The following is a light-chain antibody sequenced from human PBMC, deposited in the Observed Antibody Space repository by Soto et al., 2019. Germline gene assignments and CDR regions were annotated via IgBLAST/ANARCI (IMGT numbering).Light chain of an antibody. CDR2: GAS. V-gene: IGKV3D-15*01. J-gene: IGKJ1*01. CDR3: QQYNNRPPT. CDR1: QSVSGN. Sequence: EIVMTQSPATLSVSPGERATLSCRASQSVSGNLAWYQQKPGQAPRLLIYGASPRATGIPARFSGSGSGTGVSPTNRSPQLEDFAVYFCQQYNNRPPTFGQGNKVEIK.